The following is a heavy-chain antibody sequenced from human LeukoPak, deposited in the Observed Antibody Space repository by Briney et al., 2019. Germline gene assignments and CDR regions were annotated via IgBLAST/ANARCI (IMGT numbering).Heavy chain of an antibody. Sequence: PSETLSLTRTVSDDSITLYYWTWIRQPPGKGLEWIGYVDHTGSTNYNPSLKSRVTISVDTSKNQFSLKLRSVTAADTAVYYCARKEGGQLVNTRRWFDPWGQGTLVTVSS. CDR1: DDSITLYY. D-gene: IGHD6-13*01. CDR2: VDHTGST. J-gene: IGHJ5*02. CDR3: ARKEGGQLVNTRRWFDP. V-gene: IGHV4-59*12.